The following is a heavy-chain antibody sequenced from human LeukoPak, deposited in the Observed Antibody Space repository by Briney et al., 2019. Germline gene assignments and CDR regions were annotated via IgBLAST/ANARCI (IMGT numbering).Heavy chain of an antibody. J-gene: IGHJ4*02. CDR3: AREPIYGLNFDY. Sequence: PGVSLRLSCTASGFTFSIYSMNGAPQAPGKVREWVSSISSSGSYIYYADSVKGRFTISRDNANKSLYLQLNSLRAEDTAVYFCAREPIYGLNFDYWGQGTLVTVSS. CDR2: ISSSGSYI. V-gene: IGHV3-21*01. D-gene: IGHD2/OR15-2a*01. CDR1: GFTFSIYS.